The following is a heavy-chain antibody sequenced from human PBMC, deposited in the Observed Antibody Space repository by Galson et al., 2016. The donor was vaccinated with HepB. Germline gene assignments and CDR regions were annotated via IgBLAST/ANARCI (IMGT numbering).Heavy chain of an antibody. CDR1: GFTFDAFS. V-gene: IGHV3-48*04. CDR2: ISSGSSII. Sequence: SLRLSCAGSGFTFDAFSLNWVRQAPGKGLEWISHISSGSSIIYYADSVKGRFTISRDNAKNSLFLQMNSLRPEDTAVYYCARDYNFWSGYYTGLLDYWGQGALVTVSS. D-gene: IGHD3-3*01. CDR3: ARDYNFWSGYYTGLLDY. J-gene: IGHJ4*02.